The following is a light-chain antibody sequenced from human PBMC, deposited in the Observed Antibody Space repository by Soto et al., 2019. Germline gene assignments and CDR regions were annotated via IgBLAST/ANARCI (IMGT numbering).Light chain of an antibody. Sequence: QCALTQPASVSGSPGQSITISCTRTSSDIGTYKYVSWFQHDPGKAPKLIIFEVSNRPSGISDRFSGFKSANTAYLTISGVQPEDEADYHCSSYTTIKTVVFGGGTKLTV. CDR1: SSDIGTYKY. V-gene: IGLV2-14*01. CDR3: SSYTTIKTVV. J-gene: IGLJ2*01. CDR2: EVS.